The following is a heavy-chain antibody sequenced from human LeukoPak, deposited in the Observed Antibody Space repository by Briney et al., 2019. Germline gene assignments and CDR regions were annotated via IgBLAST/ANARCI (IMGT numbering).Heavy chain of an antibody. V-gene: IGHV3-23*01. Sequence: PGGSLRLSFAASGFNLRSYAMSWVRQGPGKGVGWGSALSGSGASTDYGDSVKGRFTISRDNSKNTLYLQMNSLRAEDTAVYYCAKDRYTYGYFSFDYWGQGTLVTVSS. CDR1: GFNLRSYA. CDR2: LSGSGAST. J-gene: IGHJ4*02. CDR3: AKDRYTYGYFSFDY. D-gene: IGHD5-18*01.